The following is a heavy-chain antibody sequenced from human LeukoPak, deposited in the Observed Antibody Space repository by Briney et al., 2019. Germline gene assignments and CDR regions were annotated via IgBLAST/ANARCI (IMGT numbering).Heavy chain of an antibody. J-gene: IGHJ3*02. D-gene: IGHD1-1*01. CDR2: ISYIGST. Sequence: PSETLSLTCTVSGGSMNSHCWSWIRQPPGKGLEWLGFISYIGSTNYDPSLKSRFTISVDTSKNQLSLRLSSVSAADTAVYFCAGDQLALIALNIWGQGTMVSVSS. V-gene: IGHV4-59*11. CDR1: GGSMNSHC. CDR3: AGDQLALIALNI.